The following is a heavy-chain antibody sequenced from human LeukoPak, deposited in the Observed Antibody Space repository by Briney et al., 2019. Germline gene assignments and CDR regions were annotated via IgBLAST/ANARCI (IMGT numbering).Heavy chain of an antibody. V-gene: IGHV3-20*04. CDR3: AGGKSDSGGAFDI. Sequence: RPGGSLRLSCVASGFTFDDYGMSWVRQAPGKGLEWVSGINWNGGSTGYGDSVKGRFTISRDNAKNSLYLQMNSLRAEDTALYYCAGGKSDSGGAFDIWGQGTMVTVSS. CDR2: INWNGGST. J-gene: IGHJ3*02. CDR1: GFTFDDYG. D-gene: IGHD4-23*01.